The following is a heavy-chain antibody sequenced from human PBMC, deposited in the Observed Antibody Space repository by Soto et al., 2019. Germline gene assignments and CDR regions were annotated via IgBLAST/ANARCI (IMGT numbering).Heavy chain of an antibody. V-gene: IGHV1-69*06. CDR3: ARVREPHLDHYGLDV. CDR1: GFIFNVYG. D-gene: IGHD1-1*01. J-gene: IGHJ6*02. CDR2: LIPIYDAP. Sequence: SVKVSCKTSGFIFNVYGIHWVRQAPGQGLEWVGGLIPIYDAPYYAQKFQGRVTISADNSTTTVHLELSSLQSDDTAVYFCARVREPHLDHYGLDVWGQGTTVTVSS.